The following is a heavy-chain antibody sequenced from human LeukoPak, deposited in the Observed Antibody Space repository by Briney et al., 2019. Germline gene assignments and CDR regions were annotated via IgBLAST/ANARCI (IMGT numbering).Heavy chain of an antibody. CDR3: ARDLLNEGNHLDY. CDR1: GGYISSYY. Sequence: PSETLSLTCTVSGGYISSYYWSWIRQPPGKGLEWIGYIYYSGSTNYNPSLKSRVTISVDTSKNQFSLKLSSVTAADTAVYYCARDLLNEGNHLDYWGQGTLVTVSS. J-gene: IGHJ4*02. CDR2: IYYSGST. D-gene: IGHD4-23*01. V-gene: IGHV4-59*12.